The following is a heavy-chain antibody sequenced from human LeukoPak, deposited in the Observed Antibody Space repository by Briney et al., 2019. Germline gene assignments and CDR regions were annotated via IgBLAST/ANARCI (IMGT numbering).Heavy chain of an antibody. V-gene: IGHV1-8*01. Sequence: ASVKVSCKASGYTFTSYDINWVRQATGQGLEWMGWMNPNSGNTGYAQKFQGRVTMTKNTFISTAYMELSSLRSENTAVYYGARERGTINTTQKYYYYYMDVWGKGTTVTVSS. J-gene: IGHJ6*03. D-gene: IGHD5-12*01. CDR2: MNPNSGNT. CDR3: ARERGTINTTQKYYYYYMDV. CDR1: GYTFTSYD.